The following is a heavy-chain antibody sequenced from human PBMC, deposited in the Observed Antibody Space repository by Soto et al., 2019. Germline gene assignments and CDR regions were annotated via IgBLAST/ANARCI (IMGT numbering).Heavy chain of an antibody. CDR1: GGNVSSSSYY. D-gene: IGHD3-9*01. V-gene: IGHV4-39*01. Sequence: SETLSLTCTVSGGNVSSSSYYWGWVRQPPGKGLEWIGSVYYSGSTYYNPSLESRVTISVDKSKNQFSLKLMSLSAADTAVYYCGRLEGLATISYYFDYWGQGALVTVSS. CDR2: VYYSGST. J-gene: IGHJ4*02. CDR3: GRLEGLATISYYFDY.